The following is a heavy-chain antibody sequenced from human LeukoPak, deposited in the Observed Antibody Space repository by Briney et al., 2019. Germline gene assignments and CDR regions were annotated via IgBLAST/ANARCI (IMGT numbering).Heavy chain of an antibody. CDR3: AKPSIPDCSGGTCYLYDY. D-gene: IGHD2-15*01. CDR1: GFTFINYA. J-gene: IGHJ4*02. Sequence: GGSLRLSCAASGFTFINYAMSWVRPAPGKGLEWVSAITGSGEGTYYADSVKGRFTISRDNSKNTLYLQMNSLRAEDTAVYYCAKPSIPDCSGGTCYLYDYWGQGTLVTVSS. CDR2: ITGSGEGT. V-gene: IGHV3-23*01.